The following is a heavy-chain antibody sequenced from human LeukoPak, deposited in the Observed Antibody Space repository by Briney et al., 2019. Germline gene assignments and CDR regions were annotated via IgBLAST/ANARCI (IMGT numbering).Heavy chain of an antibody. V-gene: IGHV4-30-2*01. J-gene: IGHJ4*02. D-gene: IGHD2/OR15-2a*01. CDR2: IYHSGST. CDR3: ARSPSNMADFDY. Sequence: SETLSLTCAVSGGSISSGGYSWSWIRQPPGKGLEWIGYIYHSGSTYYNPSLKSRVTISVDRSKNQFSLKVNSVTAADTAVYYCARSPSNMADFDYWGQGTLVTVSS. CDR1: GGSISSGGYS.